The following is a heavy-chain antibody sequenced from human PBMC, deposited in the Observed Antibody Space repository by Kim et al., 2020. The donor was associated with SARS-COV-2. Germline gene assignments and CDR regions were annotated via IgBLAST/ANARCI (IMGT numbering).Heavy chain of an antibody. V-gene: IGHV4-39*01. CDR1: GGSISSSSYS. CDR2: IYYSGST. J-gene: IGHJ2*01. Sequence: SETLSLTCTVSGGSISSSSYSWGWIRQTPGKGLEWIGTIYYSGSTYCNPSLKSRVTISADTSKNQFSLKLNSVTAADTAVYYCASPLIPTSDMAAAVGSYWSFDLWGRGTLVTVSS. D-gene: IGHD6-13*01. CDR3: ASPLIPTSDMAAAVGSYWSFDL.